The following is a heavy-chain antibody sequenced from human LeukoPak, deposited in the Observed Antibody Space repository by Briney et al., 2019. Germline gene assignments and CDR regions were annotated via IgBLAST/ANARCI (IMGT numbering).Heavy chain of an antibody. V-gene: IGHV3-23*01. CDR2: IGASGGTT. J-gene: IGHJ6*03. Sequence: GGTLRLSCVASGFTFNNYVMSWVRQAPGKGLEWVSGIGASGGTTYYADSVKGRFTISRDNSKNSLYLQMNSLRAEDTAVYSCARGDYGDYWNYYYMDVWGKGTTVTVSS. CDR1: GFTFNNYV. CDR3: ARGDYGDYWNYYYMDV. D-gene: IGHD4-17*01.